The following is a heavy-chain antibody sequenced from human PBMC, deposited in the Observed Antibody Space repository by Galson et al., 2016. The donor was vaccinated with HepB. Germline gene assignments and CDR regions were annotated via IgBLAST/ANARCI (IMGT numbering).Heavy chain of an antibody. Sequence: SLRLSCAASGFTFSDHYMTWIRQAPGKGLEWISYISSTNSFTTYVDSVKGRFTISRDNSKNTLYLQMNSRRAEDTAVYYCAKSRKSTGGASYNSWQRLGVLGLDAFDFWGQGTLVTVSS. D-gene: IGHD2-8*02. CDR2: ISSTNSFT. CDR3: AKSRKSTGGASYNSWQRLGVLGLDAFDF. J-gene: IGHJ4*02. CDR1: GFTFSDHY. V-gene: IGHV3-11*03.